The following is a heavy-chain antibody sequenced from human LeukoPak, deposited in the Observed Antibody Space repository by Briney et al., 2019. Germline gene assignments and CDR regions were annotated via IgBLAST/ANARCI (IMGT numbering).Heavy chain of an antibody. CDR3: AREFGDYDFWSGNEKKRIDY. D-gene: IGHD3-3*01. CDR1: GYTFTSYG. V-gene: IGHV1-18*01. Sequence: ASVKVSCKASGYTFTSYGISRVRQAPGQGLEWMGWISAYNGNTNYAQKLQGRVTMTTDTSTSTAYMELRSLRSDDTAVYYCAREFGDYDFWSGNEKKRIDYWGQGTLVTVSS. J-gene: IGHJ4*02. CDR2: ISAYNGNT.